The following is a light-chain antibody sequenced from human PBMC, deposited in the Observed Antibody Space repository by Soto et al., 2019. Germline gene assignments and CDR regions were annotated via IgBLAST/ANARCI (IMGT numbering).Light chain of an antibody. Sequence: ELVLTQSQGTLSLSPGERATLSCRASQSVSSSYLAWCQQKPGQAPRLLIYGASSRATGIPDRFSGSGSGTDFTLTISRLEPEDFAVYYCQQYGSSPFTFGQGTRLEIK. CDR3: QQYGSSPFT. V-gene: IGKV3-20*01. CDR1: QSVSSSY. J-gene: IGKJ5*01. CDR2: GAS.